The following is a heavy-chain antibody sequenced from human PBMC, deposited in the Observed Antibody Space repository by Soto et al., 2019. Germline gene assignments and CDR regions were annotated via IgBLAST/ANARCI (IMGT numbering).Heavy chain of an antibody. CDR3: ATVLGECVDVGNGYKCAGTIYY. CDR2: ISGSGGST. Sequence: EVQLLESGGGLVQPGGSLRLSCAASGFTFSSYAMSWVRQAPGKGLEWVSAISGSGGSTYYADSVKGRFTISRANSKNTRYLQVITVRSDGTNVDYCATVLGECVDVGNGYKCAGTIYYCGQGTLVTVSS. J-gene: IGHJ4*02. D-gene: IGHD3-16*01. CDR1: GFTFSSYA. V-gene: IGHV3-23*01.